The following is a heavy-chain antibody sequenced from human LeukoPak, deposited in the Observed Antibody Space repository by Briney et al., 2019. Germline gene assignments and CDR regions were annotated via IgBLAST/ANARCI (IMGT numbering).Heavy chain of an antibody. V-gene: IGHV1-2*02. CDR2: INPNSGGT. CDR1: GYTFTGYY. Sequence: ASVKVSCKASGYTFTGYYMHWVRQAPGQGLEWMGWINPNSGGTNYAQKFQGRVTMTRDTSISTAYMELSRLRSDDTAVYYCAREGGMTTVTTGYYYYMDVWGKGTTVTISS. D-gene: IGHD4-17*01. J-gene: IGHJ6*03. CDR3: AREGGMTTVTTGYYYYMDV.